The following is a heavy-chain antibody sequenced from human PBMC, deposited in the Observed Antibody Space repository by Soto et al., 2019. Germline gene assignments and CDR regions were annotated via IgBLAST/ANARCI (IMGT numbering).Heavy chain of an antibody. CDR3: AKDLKGGGITARLFDD. D-gene: IGHD3-16*01. CDR2: ISYDGSTT. Sequence: GGSLRLSCAASGFTFSNYAMHWVRQAPGKGLEWVAVISYDGSTTYYADSVKGRFTISRDNSKNTLYVQMNNLRPEDTAVYYCAKDLKGGGITARLFDDWGQGTLVTVSS. V-gene: IGHV3-30*18. CDR1: GFTFSNYA. J-gene: IGHJ4*02.